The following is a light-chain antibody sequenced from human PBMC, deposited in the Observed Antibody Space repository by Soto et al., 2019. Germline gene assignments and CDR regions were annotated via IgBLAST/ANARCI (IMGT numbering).Light chain of an antibody. CDR3: QQYNSWPPLT. V-gene: IGKV3-15*01. CDR2: GAS. J-gene: IGKJ4*01. CDR1: QSVSSN. Sequence: EIVMTQSPATLSVSPGERATLSCRATQSVSSNLACYQPKPGHAHRLLIYGASTRATGIPSRFSRSGSGTEFTLTISSLQSEDFSVYYCQQYNSWPPLTFGGGTKVEIK.